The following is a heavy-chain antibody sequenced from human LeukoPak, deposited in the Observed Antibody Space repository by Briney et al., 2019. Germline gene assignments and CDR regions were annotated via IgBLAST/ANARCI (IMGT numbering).Heavy chain of an antibody. V-gene: IGHV4-4*02. CDR2: IYHSGST. CDR3: ARRGLYGSRAFDI. J-gene: IGHJ3*02. D-gene: IGHD3-10*01. Sequence: PSETLSLTCAVSGGSISSSNWWSWVRQPPGKGLEWIGEIYHSGSTNYNPSLKSRVTISVDKSKNQFSLKLSSVTAADTAVYYCARRGLYGSRAFDIWGQGTMVTVSS. CDR1: GGSISSSNW.